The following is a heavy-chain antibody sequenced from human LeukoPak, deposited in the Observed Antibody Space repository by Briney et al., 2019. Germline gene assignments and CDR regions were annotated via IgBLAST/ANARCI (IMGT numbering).Heavy chain of an antibody. CDR1: GFTFSSYS. CDR2: ISSSSSYI. J-gene: IGHJ5*02. CDR3: AKDQPEIFMITFGGVRLNR. V-gene: IGHV3-21*01. Sequence: GGSLRLSCAASGFTFSSYSMNWVRQAPGKGLEWVSSISSSSSYIYYADSVKGRFTTSRDNAKSSLYLQMNSLRAEDTAVYYCAKDQPEIFMITFGGVRLNRWGQGTLVTVSS. D-gene: IGHD3-16*01.